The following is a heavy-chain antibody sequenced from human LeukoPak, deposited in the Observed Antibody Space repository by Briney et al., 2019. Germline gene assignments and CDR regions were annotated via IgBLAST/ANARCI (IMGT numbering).Heavy chain of an antibody. Sequence: PETLSLTCTVSGGSMSSYYWSWIRQPPGKGLEWIGYIYYSGSTNYNPSLKSRVTISVDTSKNQFSLKLSSVTAADTAVYYCARSPKYSGSYYGAFDIWGQGTMVTVSS. CDR3: ARSPKYSGSYYGAFDI. D-gene: IGHD1-26*01. CDR2: IYYSGST. CDR1: GGSMSSYY. V-gene: IGHV4-59*08. J-gene: IGHJ3*02.